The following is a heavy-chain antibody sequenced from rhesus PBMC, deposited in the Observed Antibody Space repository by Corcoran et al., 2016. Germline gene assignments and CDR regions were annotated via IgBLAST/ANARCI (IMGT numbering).Heavy chain of an antibody. CDR2: INPYKGNT. J-gene: IGHJ4*01. CDR3: ARVYYYDSGYYHYFDY. Sequence: QVQLVQSGAEVKKPGSSVKVSCKASGYTFTDYYMHWVRQAPRQGIEWMGWINPYKGNTKYAQKFQGRVTMTRDTSTSTAYMELSSLRSEDTAVYYCARVYYYDSGYYHYFDYWGQGVLVTVSS. D-gene: IGHD3-28*01. V-gene: IGHV1S2*01. CDR1: GYTFTDYY.